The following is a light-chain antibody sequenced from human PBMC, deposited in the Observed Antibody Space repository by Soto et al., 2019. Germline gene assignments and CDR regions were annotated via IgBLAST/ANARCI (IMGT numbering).Light chain of an antibody. V-gene: IGLV8-61*01. CDR1: SGSVSTTNY. Sequence: QAVVTQEPSFSVSPGGTVTLTCGLNSGSVSTTNYPSWHQQTPGQAPRTLIYSTDTRSSGVPDRFSGSILGNKAALTITGAQADDESNYHCVLYMGGGIWVFGGGTKLTVL. CDR3: VLYMGGGIWV. CDR2: STD. J-gene: IGLJ3*02.